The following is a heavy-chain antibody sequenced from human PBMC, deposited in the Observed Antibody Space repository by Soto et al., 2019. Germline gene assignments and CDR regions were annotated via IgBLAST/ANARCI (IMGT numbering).Heavy chain of an antibody. CDR3: ARGGDVAYCSSTSCYAGWFDP. D-gene: IGHD2-2*01. V-gene: IGHV1-18*01. J-gene: IGHJ5*02. Sequence: ASVKVSCKASGYTFTSYGISWVRQAPGQGLEWMGWISAYNGNTNYAQKLQGRVTMTTDTSTSTAYMELRSLGSDDTAVYYCARGGDVAYCSSTSCYAGWFDPWGQGTLVTVSS. CDR1: GYTFTSYG. CDR2: ISAYNGNT.